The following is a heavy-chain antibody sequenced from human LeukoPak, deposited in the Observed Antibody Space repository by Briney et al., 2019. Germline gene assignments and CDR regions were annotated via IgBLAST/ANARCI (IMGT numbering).Heavy chain of an antibody. CDR1: GGSFSGYY. Sequence: SETLSLTCAVHGGSFSGYYWSWIRQPPGKGLEWIGEINHSGSTNYNPSLKSRVTISVDTSKNQFSLKLSSVTAADTAVYYCARGPWYYYGMDVWGQGTTVTVSS. CDR3: ARGPWYYYGMDV. J-gene: IGHJ6*02. V-gene: IGHV4-34*01. CDR2: INHSGST.